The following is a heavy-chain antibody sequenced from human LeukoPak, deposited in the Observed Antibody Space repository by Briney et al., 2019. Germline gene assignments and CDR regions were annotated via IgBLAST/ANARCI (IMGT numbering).Heavy chain of an antibody. V-gene: IGHV4-34*01. CDR1: GGSFSGYY. D-gene: IGHD6-25*01. Sequence: SETLSLTCAVYGGSFSGYYWSWIRQPPGKGLEWIGEINHSGSTNYNPSLKSRVTISVDTSKNQLSLKLSSVTAADTAVYYCARTQQRRCGMDVWGQGTTVTVSS. CDR3: ARTQQRRCGMDV. J-gene: IGHJ6*02. CDR2: INHSGST.